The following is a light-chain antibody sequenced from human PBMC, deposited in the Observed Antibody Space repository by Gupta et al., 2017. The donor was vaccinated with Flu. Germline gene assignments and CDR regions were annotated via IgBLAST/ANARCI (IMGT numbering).Light chain of an antibody. V-gene: IGKV3-20*01. Sequence: EIVLTQSPVTVSSSPGETATLSCRASQSVPNNFLAWYKQRPGQAPRLIMYAASSRAAAIPDRFTGSGSGTDFTLTITRLEPEDFALFYCQQYGSSPLTFGGGTKVEI. CDR1: QSVPNNF. CDR2: AAS. CDR3: QQYGSSPLT. J-gene: IGKJ4*01.